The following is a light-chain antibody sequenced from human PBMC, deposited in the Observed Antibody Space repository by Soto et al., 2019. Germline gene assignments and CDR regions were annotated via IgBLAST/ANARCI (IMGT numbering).Light chain of an antibody. CDR3: CSWAGSSTLYF. J-gene: IGLJ1*01. CDR1: TTDVGSYNL. Sequence: QSALTQPASVSGSPGQSITISCTGTTTDVGSYNLVSWYQQHPGKAPKLMIYEVSRRPSGVSNRFSGSKSGNTASLTISGLQAEDEADYYCCSWAGSSTLYFFGSGTKLTGL. V-gene: IGLV2-23*02. CDR2: EVS.